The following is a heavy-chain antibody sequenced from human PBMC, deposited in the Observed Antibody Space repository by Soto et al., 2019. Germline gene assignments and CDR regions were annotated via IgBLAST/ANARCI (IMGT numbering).Heavy chain of an antibody. D-gene: IGHD3-9*01. CDR2: ISGSGGST. J-gene: IGHJ4*02. CDR1: GFTFSSYA. V-gene: IGHV3-23*01. CDR3: AARRYFDWLRFDY. Sequence: GGSLRLSCSASGFTFSSYAMSWVRQAPGKGLEWVSAISGSGGSTYYADSVKGRFTISRDNSKNTLYLQMNSLRAEDTAVYYCAARRYFDWLRFDYWGQGTLVTVSS.